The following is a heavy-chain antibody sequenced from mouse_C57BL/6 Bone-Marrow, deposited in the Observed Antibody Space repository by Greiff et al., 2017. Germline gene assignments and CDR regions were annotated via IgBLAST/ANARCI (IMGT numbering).Heavy chain of an antibody. CDR3: TTWAPCAY. J-gene: IGHJ3*01. CDR1: GFNIKDDY. V-gene: IGHV14-4*01. Sequence: EVKFEESGAELVRPGASVKLSCTASGFNIKDDYMHWVKQRPEQGLEWIGWIDPENGDTEYASKFQGKATITADTSSNTAYLQLSSLTSEDTAVYYCTTWAPCAYWGQGTLVTVSA. CDR2: IDPENGDT.